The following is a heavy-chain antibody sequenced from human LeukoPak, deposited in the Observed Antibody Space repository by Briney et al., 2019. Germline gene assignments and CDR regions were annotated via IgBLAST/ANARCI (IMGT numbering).Heavy chain of an antibody. D-gene: IGHD3-10*01. CDR1: GYTFGSDD. V-gene: IGHV1-8*03. J-gene: IGHJ3*02. CDR3: ARESITMVRGVIKNDAFDI. Sequence: ASVKVSCKASGYTFGSDDINWVRQATGQGLEWMGWINPNNGNLGYAQKFQGRVTITRNTPISTAYMELSSLRSEDTAVYYCARESITMVRGVIKNDAFDIWGQGTMVTVSS. CDR2: INPNNGNL.